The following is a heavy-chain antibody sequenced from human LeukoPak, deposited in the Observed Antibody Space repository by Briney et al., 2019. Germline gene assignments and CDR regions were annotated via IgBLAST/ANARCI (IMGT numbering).Heavy chain of an antibody. CDR1: GYTFTGHY. D-gene: IGHD2-2*01. J-gene: IGHJ3*02. CDR2: INPNSGGT. V-gene: IGHV1-2*02. CDR3: ARDHPPYCSSTSCYGEGAFAFDI. Sequence: ASVKVSCKASGYTFTGHYMHWVRQAPGQGLEWMGWINPNSGGTNYAQKFQGRVTMTRDTSISTAYMELSRLRSDDTAVYYCARDHPPYCSSTSCYGEGAFAFDIWGQGTMVTVSS.